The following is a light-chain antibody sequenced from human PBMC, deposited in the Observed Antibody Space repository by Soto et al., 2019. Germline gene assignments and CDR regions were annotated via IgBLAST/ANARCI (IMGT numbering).Light chain of an antibody. Sequence: DIEMTQSPSSLSASVGDRVTISCRASQSVRWFLNWFQQKPGEAPKVLIYAASHLKTGVPSRFRGSGSGTDFTLTISCLHPEDFAIYYCLQHYSAPLTFCGGTKVESK. V-gene: IGKV1-39*01. J-gene: IGKJ4*01. CDR3: LQHYSAPLT. CDR2: AAS. CDR1: QSVRWF.